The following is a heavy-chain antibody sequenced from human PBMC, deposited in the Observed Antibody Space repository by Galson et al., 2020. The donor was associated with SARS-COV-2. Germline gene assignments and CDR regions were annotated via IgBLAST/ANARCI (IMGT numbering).Heavy chain of an antibody. CDR1: AASFSGYY. Sequence: SDTLSLTFAVYAASFSGYYWSWIRQPPGKGLEWIGEINHSGSTNYNPSPKSRVTISVDTSKNQFSLKLSSVTAADTGVYYCARGGPAAGGSFDGGKENWLDTWGKGTLVTVSS. V-gene: IGHV4-34*01. CDR2: INHSGST. CDR3: ARGGPAAGGSFDGGKENWLDT. D-gene: IGHD2-15*01. J-gene: IGHJ5*02.